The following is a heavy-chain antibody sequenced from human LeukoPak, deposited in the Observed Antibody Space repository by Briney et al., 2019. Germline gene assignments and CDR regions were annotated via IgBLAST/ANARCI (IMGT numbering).Heavy chain of an antibody. CDR1: GFTFSRQW. CDR2: IKQDGSGK. CDR3: ARELLPEIDYYGMDV. V-gene: IGHV3-7*01. Sequence: GGSLRLSCAASGFTFSRQWIRWVRQAPGKGLGWVASIKQDGSGKYYVAYVKGRFTISSDNAKNKLYLQLNRLMAEDTAVYYAARELLPEIDYYGMDVWGQGTTVTVSS. J-gene: IGHJ6*02. D-gene: IGHD2-15*01.